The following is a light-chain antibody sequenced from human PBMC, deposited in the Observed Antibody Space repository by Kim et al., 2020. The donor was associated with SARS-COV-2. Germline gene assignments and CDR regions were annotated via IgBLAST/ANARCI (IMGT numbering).Light chain of an antibody. V-gene: IGKV3-11*01. CDR3: QQRRDWPAYS. Sequence: LSPGERATLSCRASQSIGNSLAWYKHRPGQAPRLLMYDVSNRAAGIPARFSGSGSGTDFTLTITSLDPEDFAVYYCQQRRDWPAYSFGQGTKLEIK. J-gene: IGKJ2*03. CDR2: DVS. CDR1: QSIGNS.